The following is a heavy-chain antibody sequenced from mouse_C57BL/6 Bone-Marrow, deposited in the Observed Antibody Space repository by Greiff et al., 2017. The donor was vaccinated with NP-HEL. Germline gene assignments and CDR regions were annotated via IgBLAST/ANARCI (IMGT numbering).Heavy chain of an antibody. D-gene: IGHD2-4*01. J-gene: IGHJ3*01. Sequence: QVQLQQPGAELVKPGASVKLSCKASGYTFTSYWMHWVKQRPGRGLEWIGRIDPIGGGTKYNEKFKSKATLTVDKPSSTAYMQLSSLTSEDSAVYYCARCDYAWFAYWGQGTLVTVSA. CDR1: GYTFTSYW. V-gene: IGHV1-72*01. CDR3: ARCDYAWFAY. CDR2: IDPIGGGT.